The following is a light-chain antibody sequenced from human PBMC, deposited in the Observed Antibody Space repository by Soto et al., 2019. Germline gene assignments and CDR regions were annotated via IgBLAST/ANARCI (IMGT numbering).Light chain of an antibody. V-gene: IGKV3-20*01. CDR3: QQYGSSLMYT. CDR1: QSVSSSY. J-gene: IGKJ2*01. Sequence: EIVLTQSPGTLSLSPGERSTLSCRASQSVSSSYLAWYQQKPGQAPRLLIYGASSRSNGIPDRFSGSGSGTAFTLTISRMEPEDFAVYYCQQYGSSLMYTFGQGTKLEIK. CDR2: GAS.